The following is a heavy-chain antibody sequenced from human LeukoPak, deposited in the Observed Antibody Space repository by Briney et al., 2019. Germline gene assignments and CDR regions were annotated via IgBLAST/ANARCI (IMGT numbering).Heavy chain of an antibody. CDR1: GFTFSSYG. D-gene: IGHD4-23*01. V-gene: IGHV3-30*02. Sequence: GGSLRLSCAASGFTFSSYGMHWVRQAPGKGLEWVAFIRYDGSNKYYADSVKGRFTISRDNSKNTLYLQMNSLRAEDTAVYYCARGARKGDDYGGFFDYWGQGTLVTVSS. CDR2: IRYDGSNK. J-gene: IGHJ4*02. CDR3: ARGARKGDDYGGFFDY.